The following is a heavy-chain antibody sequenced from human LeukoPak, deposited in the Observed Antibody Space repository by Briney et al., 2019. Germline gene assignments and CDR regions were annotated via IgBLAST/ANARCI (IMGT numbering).Heavy chain of an antibody. CDR2: IWYDGSNK. J-gene: IGHJ4*02. Sequence: GGSLRLSCAASGFTFSSYGMHWVRQAPGKGQEWVAVIWYDGSNKYYADSVKGRFTISRDNSKNTLYLQMNSLRAEDTAVYYCARDKAPYYYGSGSYGFDYWGQGTLVTVSS. V-gene: IGHV3-33*01. D-gene: IGHD3-10*01. CDR1: GFTFSSYG. CDR3: ARDKAPYYYGSGSYGFDY.